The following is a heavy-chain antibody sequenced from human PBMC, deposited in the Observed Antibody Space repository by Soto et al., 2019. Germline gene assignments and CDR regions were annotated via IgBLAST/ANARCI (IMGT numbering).Heavy chain of an antibody. Sequence: ASVKVSCKASGYTFTSYGISWVRQAPGQGLEWMGWISAYNGNTNYAQKLQGRVTMTTDTSTSTAYMELRSLRSDDTAVYYCARDGWGSIAAAGLNWFDPWGQGTLVTVSS. CDR3: ARDGWGSIAAAGLNWFDP. CDR1: GYTFTSYG. J-gene: IGHJ5*02. V-gene: IGHV1-18*01. CDR2: ISAYNGNT. D-gene: IGHD6-13*01.